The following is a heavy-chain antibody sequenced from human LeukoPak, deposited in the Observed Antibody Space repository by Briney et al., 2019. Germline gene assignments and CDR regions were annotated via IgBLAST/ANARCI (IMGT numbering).Heavy chain of an antibody. Sequence: ASVKVSYKASGYTFTSYGISWVRQAPGQGLEWMGWISAYNGNTDYAQKLQGRVTMTTDTSTSTAYMELRSLRSDDTAVYYCARNLYGSGSYYPGDYWGQGTLVTVSS. J-gene: IGHJ4*02. V-gene: IGHV1-18*01. D-gene: IGHD3-10*01. CDR2: ISAYNGNT. CDR3: ARNLYGSGSYYPGDY. CDR1: GYTFTSYG.